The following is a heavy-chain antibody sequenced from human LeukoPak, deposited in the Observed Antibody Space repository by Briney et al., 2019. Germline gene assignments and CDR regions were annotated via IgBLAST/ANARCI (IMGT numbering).Heavy chain of an antibody. V-gene: IGHV4-59*08. Sequence: SETLSLTCTVSGGSICSYYWSWLRQPPGKGLEWIGYIYYSGSTNYNPSLKSRVTISVDTSKNQFSLKLSSVTAADTAVYYCARHLPYDSSGYYLDAFDIWGQGTMVTVSS. D-gene: IGHD3-22*01. CDR3: ARHLPYDSSGYYLDAFDI. CDR1: GGSICSYY. CDR2: IYYSGST. J-gene: IGHJ3*02.